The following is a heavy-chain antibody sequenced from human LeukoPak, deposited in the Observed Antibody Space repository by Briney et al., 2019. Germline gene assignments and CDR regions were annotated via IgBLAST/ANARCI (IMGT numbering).Heavy chain of an antibody. CDR2: IYYSGST. D-gene: IGHD1-14*01. V-gene: IGHV4-59*01. Sequence: SETLCLTCTVSGGSINSYYWSWIRQPPRKVLEWIGYIYYSGSTSYNPSLKSRVTISVDTSKNQFSLKLSSVTAADTAVFYCARNQGFALDYWGQGTLVTVSS. CDR1: GGSINSYY. CDR3: ARNQGFALDY. J-gene: IGHJ4*02.